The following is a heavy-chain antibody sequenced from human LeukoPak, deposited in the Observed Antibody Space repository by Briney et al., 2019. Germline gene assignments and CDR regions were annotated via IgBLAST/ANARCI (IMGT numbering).Heavy chain of an antibody. Sequence: GEINHSGSTNYNPSLKSRVTISVDTSKNQFSLKLSSVTAADTAVYYCARGGGELTYYFDYWGQGTLVTVSS. V-gene: IGHV4-34*01. J-gene: IGHJ4*02. D-gene: IGHD1-26*01. CDR3: ARGGGELTYYFDY. CDR2: INHSGST.